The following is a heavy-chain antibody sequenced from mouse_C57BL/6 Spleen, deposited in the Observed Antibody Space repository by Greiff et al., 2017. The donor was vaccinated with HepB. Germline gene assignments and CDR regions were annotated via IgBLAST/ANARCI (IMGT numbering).Heavy chain of an antibody. J-gene: IGHJ2*01. Sequence: VQLQQSGPVLVKPGASVKMSCKASGYTFTDYYMNWVKQSHGKSLEWIGVINPYNGGTSYNQKFKGKATLTVDKSSSTAYMELNSLKSEDSAVYYCARQGYFDYWGQGTTLTVSS. V-gene: IGHV1-19*01. CDR3: ARQGYFDY. CDR2: INPYNGGT. CDR1: GYTFTDYY.